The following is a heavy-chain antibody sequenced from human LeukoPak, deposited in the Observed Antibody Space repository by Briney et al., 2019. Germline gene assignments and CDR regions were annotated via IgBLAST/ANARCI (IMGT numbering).Heavy chain of an antibody. D-gene: IGHD3-3*01. CDR2: INSDGTTT. Sequence: PGGSLRLSCAASGFSFSNSWMHWVRQAPGKGLVWVSRINSDGTTTYYADSVKGRFTISRDNAKNTLFLHMNSLRDEDMAVYYCARGHYDSWSAPFDSWGQGTLVTVSS. CDR3: ARGHYDSWSAPFDS. CDR1: GFSFSNSW. J-gene: IGHJ4*02. V-gene: IGHV3-74*01.